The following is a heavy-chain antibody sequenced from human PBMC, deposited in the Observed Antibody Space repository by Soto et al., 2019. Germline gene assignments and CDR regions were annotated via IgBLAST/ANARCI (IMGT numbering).Heavy chain of an antibody. V-gene: IGHV3-73*02. CDR2: MRSKANRYAT. CDR3: TRPVTGTTAHFDY. CDR1: GFTFSGSA. J-gene: IGHJ4*02. Sequence: EVQLVESGGGLVQPGGSLKLSCAASGFTFSGSAMHWVRQASGKGLEWVGRMRSKANRYATADAATVKGRFTISRDDAKNTAYLQMNSLKTEDTAVDYCTRPVTGTTAHFDYWGQGTLVTVSS. D-gene: IGHD1-7*01.